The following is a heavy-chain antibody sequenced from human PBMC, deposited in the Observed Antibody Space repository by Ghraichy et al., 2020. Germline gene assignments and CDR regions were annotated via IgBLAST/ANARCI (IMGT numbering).Heavy chain of an antibody. J-gene: IGHJ6*02. CDR2: IRYDGSNK. D-gene: IGHD3-3*01. CDR3: AKDLPIRHYDFWSGYYTSGGGAGYGMDV. CDR1: GFTFSSYG. Sequence: GGSLRLSCAASGFTFSSYGMHWVRQAPGKGLEWVAFIRYDGSNKYYADSVKGRFTISRDNSKNTLYLQMNSLRAEDTAVYYCAKDLPIRHYDFWSGYYTSGGGAGYGMDVWGQGTTVTVSS. V-gene: IGHV3-30*02.